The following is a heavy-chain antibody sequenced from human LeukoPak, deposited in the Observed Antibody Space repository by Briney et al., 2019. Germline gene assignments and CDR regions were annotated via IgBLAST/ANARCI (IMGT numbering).Heavy chain of an antibody. V-gene: IGHV4-61*01. D-gene: IGHD3-22*01. CDR2: IYYSGST. J-gene: IGHJ4*02. CDR3: ARVNYYDSSRPVDY. CDR1: GGSISSGSYY. Sequence: SETLSLTCTVSGGSISSGSYYWSWIRQPPGKGLEWIGYIYYSGSTNYNPSLKSRVTISVDTSKNQFSLKLSSVTAADTAVYYCARVNYYDSSRPVDYWGQGTLVTVSS.